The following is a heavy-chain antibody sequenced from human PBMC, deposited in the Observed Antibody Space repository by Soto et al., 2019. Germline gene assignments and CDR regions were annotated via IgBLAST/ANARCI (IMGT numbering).Heavy chain of an antibody. V-gene: IGHV1-69*06. CDR1: GGTFSSYA. CDR2: IIPIFGTA. J-gene: IGHJ5*02. CDR3: ARANDSSGYYYPVSWFDP. D-gene: IGHD3-22*01. Sequence: SVKVSCKAAGGTFSSYAISWGRQAPGQGLEWMGGIIPIFGTANYAQKFQGRVTITADKSTSTAYMELSSLRSEDTAVYYCARANDSSGYYYPVSWFDPWGQGTLVTVSS.